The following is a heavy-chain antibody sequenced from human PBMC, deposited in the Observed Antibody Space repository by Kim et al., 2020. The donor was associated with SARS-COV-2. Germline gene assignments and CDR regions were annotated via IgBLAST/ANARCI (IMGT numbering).Heavy chain of an antibody. CDR2: INGGNGNR. V-gene: IGHV1-3*01. J-gene: IGHJ5*02. CDR3: AREGSGSYSWFDP. CDR1: GYTFDSYS. Sequence: ASVKVSCKASGYTFDSYSLYWVRQAPGQRFEWMGWINGGNGNRRYSQNFQGRVTITRDTSATTAYMELSSLTSKDTAVYYCAREGSGSYSWFDPWGQGTLVTVSS. D-gene: IGHD3-10*01.